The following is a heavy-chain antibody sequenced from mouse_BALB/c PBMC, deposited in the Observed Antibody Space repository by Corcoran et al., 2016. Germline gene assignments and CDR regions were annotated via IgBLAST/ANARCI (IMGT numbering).Heavy chain of an antibody. V-gene: IGHV9-1*02. CDR2: INTYTGEP. CDR3: ARSTTATGGDWYFDV. CDR1: GYTFTTYG. D-gene: IGHD1-2*01. J-gene: IGHJ1*01. Sequence: QIQLVQSGPELKKPGETVKISCKASGYTFTTYGMNWVKQAPGKGLKWMGWINTYTGEPTYADDFKGRFAFSLETSASTAYLQINNLKNEDMATYFCARSTTATGGDWYFDVWGAGTTVTVSS.